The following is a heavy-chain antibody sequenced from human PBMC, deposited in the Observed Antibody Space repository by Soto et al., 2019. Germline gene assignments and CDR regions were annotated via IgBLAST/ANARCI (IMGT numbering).Heavy chain of an antibody. V-gene: IGHV1-2*04. CDR3: ARDTGCSGGSCYSPLKNTVGRYGMYV. CDR1: GYTFTGYY. CDR2: INPNSGGT. J-gene: IGHJ6*02. D-gene: IGHD2-15*01. Sequence: GASVKVSCKASGYTFTGYYMHWVRQAPGQGLEWMGWINPNSGGTNYAQKFQGWVTMTRDTSISTAYMELSRLRSDDTAVYYCARDTGCSGGSCYSPLKNTVGRYGMYVWGQGTTVTVSS.